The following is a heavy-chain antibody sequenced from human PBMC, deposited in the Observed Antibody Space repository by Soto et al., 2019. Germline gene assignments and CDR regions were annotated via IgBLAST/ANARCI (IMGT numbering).Heavy chain of an antibody. CDR3: ARSHLYYDSSGYPDY. J-gene: IGHJ4*02. CDR2: ISSSGSTI. D-gene: IGHD3-22*01. V-gene: IGHV3-11*01. CDR1: GFTFSDYY. Sequence: PEGSLRLSYAASGFTFSDYYMSWIRQAPGKGLEWVSYISSSGSTIYYADSVKGRFTISRDNAKNSLYLQMNSLRAEDTAVYYGARSHLYYDSSGYPDYWGQGTLVTVSS.